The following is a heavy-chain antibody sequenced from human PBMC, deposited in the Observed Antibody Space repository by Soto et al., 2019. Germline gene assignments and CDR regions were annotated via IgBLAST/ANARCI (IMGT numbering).Heavy chain of an antibody. Sequence: WETLCLTYSVSGGSVSSGVYYWSWIRQPPGKGLEWLGFSYSSWSTNYNPSLKSRVTISVDTSKNHSSLKLNSVTAADTAVYYCARGRSWVYGGGDCYPHNWFDPWGQGSLVTVSS. V-gene: IGHV4-61*03. CDR2: SYSSWST. CDR3: ARGRSWVYGGGDCYPHNWFDP. J-gene: IGHJ5*02. D-gene: IGHD2-21*02. CDR1: GGSVSSGVYY.